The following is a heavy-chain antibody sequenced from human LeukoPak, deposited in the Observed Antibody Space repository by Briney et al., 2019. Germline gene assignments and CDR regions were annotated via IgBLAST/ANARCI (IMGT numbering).Heavy chain of an antibody. V-gene: IGHV3-66*01. CDR1: GFTVRNNY. CDR2: MYSVGSI. D-gene: IGHD5-18*01. Sequence: GGSLRLSCAASGFTVRNNYMSWVRQAPGKGLEWVSVMYSVGSIYYADSVKGRFTISRDNSKNTLYLQMDSLRAEDTAVYYCARRDNSNDSLDWGQGTLVTVSS. CDR3: ARRDNSNDSLD. J-gene: IGHJ4*02.